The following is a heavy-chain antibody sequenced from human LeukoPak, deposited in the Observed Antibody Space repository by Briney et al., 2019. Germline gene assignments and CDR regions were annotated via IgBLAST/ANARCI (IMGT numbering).Heavy chain of an antibody. D-gene: IGHD3-3*01. Sequence: ASVKVSCKASGYTFTSYGISWVRQAPGQGLEWMGWISAYNGNTNYAQKLQGRVTMTTDTSTSTAYMELRSQRSDDTAVYYCARDKDPPPYYDFWSGYEYYFDYWGQGTLVTVSS. CDR1: GYTFTSYG. V-gene: IGHV1-18*01. J-gene: IGHJ4*02. CDR3: ARDKDPPPYYDFWSGYEYYFDY. CDR2: ISAYNGNT.